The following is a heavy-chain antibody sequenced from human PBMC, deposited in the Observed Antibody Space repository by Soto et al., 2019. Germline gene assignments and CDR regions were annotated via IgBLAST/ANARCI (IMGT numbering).Heavy chain of an antibody. Sequence: SVKVSCKASGGTFSSYAISWVRQAPGQGLEWMGGIIPIFGTANDAQKFQGRVTITEDESTSTAYIEMRSLRSEDTAVYYCATDSNTVTDDAFDIWGQETMVTVS. CDR2: IIPIFGTA. D-gene: IGHD4-17*01. CDR3: ATDSNTVTDDAFDI. CDR1: GGTFSSYA. V-gene: IGHV1-69*13. J-gene: IGHJ3*02.